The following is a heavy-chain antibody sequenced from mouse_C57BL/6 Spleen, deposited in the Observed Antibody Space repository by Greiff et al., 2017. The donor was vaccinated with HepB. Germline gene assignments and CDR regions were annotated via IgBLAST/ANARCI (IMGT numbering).Heavy chain of an antibody. D-gene: IGHD4-1*01. CDR2: INHNNGGT. Sequence: EVQLQQSGPELVKPGASVKISCKASGYTFTDYYMNWVKQSHGKSLEWIGDINHNNGGTSYNQKFKGKATLTVDKSSSTAYMELLSLTSEDSAVYYCARRGYWGDYCGQGTSVTVSS. V-gene: IGHV1-26*01. CDR3: ARRGYWGDY. J-gene: IGHJ4*01. CDR1: GYTFTDYY.